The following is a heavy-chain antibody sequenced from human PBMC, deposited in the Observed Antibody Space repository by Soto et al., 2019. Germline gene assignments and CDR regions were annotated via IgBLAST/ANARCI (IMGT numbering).Heavy chain of an antibody. J-gene: IGHJ6*02. CDR3: ARGGGDGGYDYGMDV. CDR1: GGSFSGYY. CDR2: INHSGST. V-gene: IGHV4-34*01. Sequence: QVQLQQWGAGLLKPSETLSLTCAVYGGSFSGYYWSWIRQPPGKGLEWIGEINHSGSTNYNPSLKSRVTISVATSKNQFSLKLSSVTAADTAVYYCARGGGDGGYDYGMDVWGQGTTVSVSS. D-gene: IGHD3-16*01.